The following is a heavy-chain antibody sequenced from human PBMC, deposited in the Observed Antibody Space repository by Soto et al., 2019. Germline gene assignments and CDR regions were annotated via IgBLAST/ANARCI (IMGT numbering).Heavy chain of an antibody. D-gene: IGHD3-3*01. V-gene: IGHV3-21*01. CDR2: ISGSSSNM. J-gene: IGHJ5*02. Sequence: GGSLRLSCAASGFTFSSYSMNWVRQTPGKGLEWVSSISGSSSNMYYADSVKGRFTISRDNAKNSLYLQMNSLRAEDTAVYYCEKDPNYDFWSGYSGSGWFDPWGQGTLGTVSS. CDR1: GFTFSSYS. CDR3: EKDPNYDFWSGYSGSGWFDP.